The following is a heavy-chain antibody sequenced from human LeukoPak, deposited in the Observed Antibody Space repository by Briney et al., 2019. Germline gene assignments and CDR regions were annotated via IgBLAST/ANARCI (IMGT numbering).Heavy chain of an antibody. CDR2: IYDNRIS. CDR3: ARDKDIYYGSGRFDP. J-gene: IGHJ5*02. Sequence: SDTLSLTCTVSGDSVSSDSYTWTWIRQPPGKGLEWIGHIYDNRISNYNPSLKSRVMISVDTSKNQFSLKLRSVTAADTAVYYCARDKDIYYGSGRFDPWGQGTLVTVSS. CDR1: GDSVSSDSYT. D-gene: IGHD3-10*01. V-gene: IGHV4-61*01.